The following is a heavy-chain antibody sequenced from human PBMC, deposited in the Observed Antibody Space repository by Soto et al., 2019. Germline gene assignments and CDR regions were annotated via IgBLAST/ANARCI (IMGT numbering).Heavy chain of an antibody. V-gene: IGHV3-23*01. Sequence: HPVGSLRLSCAASGFTFSSYAMSWVRQAPGKGLEWVSAISGSGGSTYYADSVKGRFTISRDNSKNTLYLQMNSLRAEDTAVYYCGGEVVPAARFYYFDYWGQGTLVTVSS. CDR2: ISGSGGST. D-gene: IGHD2-2*01. CDR1: GFTFSSYA. J-gene: IGHJ4*02. CDR3: GGEVVPAARFYYFDY.